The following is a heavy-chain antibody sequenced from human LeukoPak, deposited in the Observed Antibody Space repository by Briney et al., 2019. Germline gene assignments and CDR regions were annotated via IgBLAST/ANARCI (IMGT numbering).Heavy chain of an antibody. V-gene: IGHV1-69*05. D-gene: IGHD3-10*01. CDR3: ARGPGELWFGELLYY. CDR1: GGTFSSYA. Sequence: ASVKVSCKASGGTFSSYAISWVRQAPGQGLEWMGGIIPIFGTANYARKFQGRVTMTRNTSISTAYMELSSLRSEDTAVYYCARGPGELWFGELLYYWGQGTLVTVSS. CDR2: IIPIFGTA. J-gene: IGHJ4*02.